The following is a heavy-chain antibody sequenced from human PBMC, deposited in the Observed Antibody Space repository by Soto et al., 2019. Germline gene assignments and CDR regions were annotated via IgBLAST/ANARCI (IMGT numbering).Heavy chain of an antibody. CDR2: ISTGTPYT. CDR1: GFSFSTYS. J-gene: IGHJ4*02. CDR3: ARGNIVATIHYFDR. Sequence: EVQLVESGGGLVKPGGSLRLSCAASGFSFSTYSMSWVRQAPGKGLEWVSSISTGTPYTYYADSVKGRLTISRDNAKNSLYLQMSSLRAEDTAVYFCARGNIVATIHYFDRWGQGTLVTVSS. V-gene: IGHV3-21*01. D-gene: IGHD5-12*01.